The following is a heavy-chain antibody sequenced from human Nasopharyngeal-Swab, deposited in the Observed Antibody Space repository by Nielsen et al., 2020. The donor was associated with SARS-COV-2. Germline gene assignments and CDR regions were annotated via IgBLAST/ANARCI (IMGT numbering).Heavy chain of an antibody. CDR3: AKGGGYYYYYGMDV. J-gene: IGHJ6*02. D-gene: IGHD3-16*01. CDR2: TSGSGGST. Sequence: GGSLRLSCAASGFTFSSYAMSWVRQAPGKGLEWVSATSGSGGSTYYADSVKGRFTISRDNSKNTLYLQMNSLRAEDTAVYYCAKGGGYYYYYGMDVWGQGTTVTVSS. V-gene: IGHV3-23*01. CDR1: GFTFSSYA.